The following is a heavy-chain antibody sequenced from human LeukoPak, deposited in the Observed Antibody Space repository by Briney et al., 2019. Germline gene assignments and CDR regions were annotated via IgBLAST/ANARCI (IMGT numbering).Heavy chain of an antibody. Sequence: GGSLRLSCAASGFTFSSYWMHWVRQAPGKGLEWVANIKQDGSEKYYVDSVKGRFTISRDNAKNSLYLQMNSLRAEDTAVYYCARVGSSAPHTPYYYYYYMDVWGKGTTVTVSS. J-gene: IGHJ6*03. D-gene: IGHD2-2*01. V-gene: IGHV3-7*01. CDR3: ARVGSSAPHTPYYYYYYMDV. CDR2: IKQDGSEK. CDR1: GFTFSSYW.